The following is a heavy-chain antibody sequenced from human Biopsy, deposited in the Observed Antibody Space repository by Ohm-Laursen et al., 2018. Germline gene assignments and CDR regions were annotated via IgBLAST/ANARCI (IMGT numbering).Heavy chain of an antibody. D-gene: IGHD4-17*01. V-gene: IGHV1-69*17. Sequence: SSVKVSCKASGGTVSRYAISWVRQAPGQGLEWMGGIIPVFGLATYAQRLQGRVSITADTSTNTAYMELSSLRSDDTAVYFCARGLPTEYGGYFSLDYWGQGTLVIVSS. CDR2: IIPVFGLA. CDR3: ARGLPTEYGGYFSLDY. J-gene: IGHJ4*02. CDR1: GGTVSRYA.